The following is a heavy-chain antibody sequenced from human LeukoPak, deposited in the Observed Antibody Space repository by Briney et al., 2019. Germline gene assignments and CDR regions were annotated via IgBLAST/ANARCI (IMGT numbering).Heavy chain of an antibody. J-gene: IGHJ5*02. Sequence: SETLSLTCTVSGGSISSYYWSWIRQPAGKGLEWIGRIYTSGSTNYNPSLKSRVTMSVDTSKNQFSLKLSSVTAADTAVYYCARGVGYCSSTSCYTGVWFDPWGQGTLVTVSS. D-gene: IGHD2-2*02. CDR1: GGSISSYY. CDR2: IYTSGST. V-gene: IGHV4-4*07. CDR3: ARGVGYCSSTSCYTGVWFDP.